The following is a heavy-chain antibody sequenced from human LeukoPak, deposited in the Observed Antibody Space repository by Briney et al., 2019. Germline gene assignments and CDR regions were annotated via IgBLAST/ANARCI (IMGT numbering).Heavy chain of an antibody. Sequence: ASVKVSCKASGYTFTSYDINWVRQATGQGLEWMGWMNPNSGNTGYAQKFQGRVTITRSTSISTAYMELSSLRSEDTAVYYCARAAYGDYAFDYWGQGTLVTVSS. V-gene: IGHV1-8*03. CDR1: GYTFTSYD. D-gene: IGHD4-17*01. J-gene: IGHJ4*02. CDR3: ARAAYGDYAFDY. CDR2: MNPNSGNT.